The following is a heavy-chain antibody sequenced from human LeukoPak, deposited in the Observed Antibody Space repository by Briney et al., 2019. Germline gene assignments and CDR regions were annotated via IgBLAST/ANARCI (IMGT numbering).Heavy chain of an antibody. CDR3: ARGGYCSSTSCLDAFDI. J-gene: IGHJ3*02. V-gene: IGHV4-59*01. Sequence: SETLSLTCTVSGGSISSYYWSWIRQPPGKGREWIGYIYYSGSTNYNPSLKSRVTISVDTSKNQFSLKLSSVTAADTAVYYCARGGYCSSTSCLDAFDIWGQGTMVTVSS. CDR1: GGSISSYY. D-gene: IGHD2-2*01. CDR2: IYYSGST.